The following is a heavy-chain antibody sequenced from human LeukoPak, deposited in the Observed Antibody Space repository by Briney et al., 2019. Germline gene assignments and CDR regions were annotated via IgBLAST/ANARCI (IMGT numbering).Heavy chain of an antibody. CDR3: ARAQVQGIVAVALLGY. D-gene: IGHD6-19*01. CDR2: ISYDGSNE. CDR1: GFTFSSFA. J-gene: IGHJ4*02. Sequence: PGRSLSLSCEASGFTFSSFAIHWVRQAPGKGLEWVAVISYDGSNEYYADSVKGRFTISRDNSKNTVYLQMNSLRPEDTAVYYCARAQVQGIVAVALLGYWGRESWSPSPQ. V-gene: IGHV3-30*04.